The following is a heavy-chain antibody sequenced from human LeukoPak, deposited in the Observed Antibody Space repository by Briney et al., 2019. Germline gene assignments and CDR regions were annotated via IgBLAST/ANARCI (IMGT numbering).Heavy chain of an antibody. Sequence: ASVKVSCKASGYTFNGYYIHWVRQAPGQGREWMGWINPNSGGTTYAQQFQGRVTMTRDTSISTAYMELTRLGSDDTAVYYCARDSGSSSWEFDYWGQGTLVTVSS. D-gene: IGHD6-13*01. CDR3: ARDSGSSSWEFDY. J-gene: IGHJ4*02. V-gene: IGHV1-2*02. CDR1: GYTFNGYY. CDR2: INPNSGGT.